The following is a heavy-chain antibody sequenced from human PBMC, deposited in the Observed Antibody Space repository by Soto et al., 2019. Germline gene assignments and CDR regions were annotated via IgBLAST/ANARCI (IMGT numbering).Heavy chain of an antibody. CDR2: ISGGGDTT. Sequence: EVQLLESWGGLVQPGGSLRLSCAASGFTFNNYAMTWFRQAPGNGLEWVSAISGGGDTTSYADSVKGRFTVSRDGSKNTLYLQMSSLRAEDTALYYCAKGRGGSGSLTPRVDFWGQGTLVTVSS. CDR3: AKGRGGSGSLTPRVDF. J-gene: IGHJ4*02. V-gene: IGHV3-23*01. D-gene: IGHD3-10*01. CDR1: GFTFNNYA.